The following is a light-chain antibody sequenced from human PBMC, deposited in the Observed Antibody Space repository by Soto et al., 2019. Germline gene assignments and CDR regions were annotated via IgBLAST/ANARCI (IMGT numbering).Light chain of an antibody. CDR2: DVT. V-gene: IGLV2-8*01. CDR3: TSYAGSNIPVV. CDR1: SSDVGGYNF. J-gene: IGLJ2*01. Sequence: QSALTQPPSASGSPVQSVSISCTGTSSDVGGYNFVSWYQHHPGKAPKLMIYDVTKRPSGVPDRFSGSKSGNTASLTVSGLQDEDEADYYCTSYAGSNIPVVFGGGTKLTVL.